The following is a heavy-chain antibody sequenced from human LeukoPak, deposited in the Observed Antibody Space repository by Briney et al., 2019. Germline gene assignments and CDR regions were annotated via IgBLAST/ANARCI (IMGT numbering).Heavy chain of an antibody. CDR2: ISGSGGST. Sequence: GGSLRLSCAASGFTFSNYAMTWVRQTPGKGLEWVSAISGSGGSTYYADSVKGRFTISRDNSKNTLYLQMNSLRAEDTAVYYCAKDLSSGWPYYFDYWGQGTLVTVSS. D-gene: IGHD6-19*01. CDR1: GFTFSNYA. CDR3: AKDLSSGWPYYFDY. J-gene: IGHJ4*02. V-gene: IGHV3-23*01.